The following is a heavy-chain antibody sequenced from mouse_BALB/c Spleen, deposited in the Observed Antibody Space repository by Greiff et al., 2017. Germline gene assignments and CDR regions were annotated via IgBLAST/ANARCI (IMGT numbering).Heavy chain of an antibody. CDR1: GFTFSSYT. J-gene: IGHJ2*01. CDR2: ISSGGSYT. CDR3: TRALGRNPYYFDY. V-gene: IGHV5-6-4*01. D-gene: IGHD4-1*01. Sequence: EVQRVESGGGLVKPGGSLKLSCAASGFTFSSYTMSWVRQTPEKRLEWVATISSGGSYTYYPDSVKGRFTISRDNAKNTLYLQMSSLKSEDTAMYYCTRALGRNPYYFDYWGQGTTLTVSS.